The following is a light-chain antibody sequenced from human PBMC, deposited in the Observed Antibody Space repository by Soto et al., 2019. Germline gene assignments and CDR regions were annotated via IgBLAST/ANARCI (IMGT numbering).Light chain of an antibody. J-gene: IGKJ5*01. CDR3: QQYGSSPPIT. CDR2: GAS. CDR1: QSVSSSY. V-gene: IGKV3-20*01. Sequence: EIVLTQSPGTLSLSPGERATPSCRASQSVSSSYLAWYQQKPGQAPRLLIYGASIRATSIPDRFSGSGSGTDVTLTTSALEPEDFAVYYCQQYGSSPPITFGQGTRLEIK.